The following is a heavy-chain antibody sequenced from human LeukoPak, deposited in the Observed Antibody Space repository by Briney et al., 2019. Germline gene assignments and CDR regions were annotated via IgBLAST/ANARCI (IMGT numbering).Heavy chain of an antibody. D-gene: IGHD6-19*01. V-gene: IGHV1-3*01. Sequence: ASVKVSCKASGYTFTSYAMHWVRQAPGQRLEWMGWINAGNGNTKYSQKFQGRVTITGDTSASTAYMELSSLRSEDTAVYYCARALINIAVAGTGRHFDYWGQGTLVTVSS. CDR3: ARALINIAVAGTGRHFDY. CDR1: GYTFTSYA. CDR2: INAGNGNT. J-gene: IGHJ4*02.